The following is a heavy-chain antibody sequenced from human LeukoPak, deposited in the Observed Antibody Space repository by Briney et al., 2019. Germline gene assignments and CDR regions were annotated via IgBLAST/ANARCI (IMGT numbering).Heavy chain of an antibody. CDR3: ARGPYYYGSGSYGRLYNWFDP. CDR1: GGSISSYY. J-gene: IGHJ5*02. CDR2: IYYSGST. V-gene: IGHV4-59*12. Sequence: SETLSLTCTVSGGSISSYYWSWIRQPPGKGLEWIGYIYYSGSTNYNPSLKSRVTISVDTSKNQFSLKLSSVTAADTAVYYCARGPYYYGSGSYGRLYNWFDPLGQGTLVTVSS. D-gene: IGHD3-10*01.